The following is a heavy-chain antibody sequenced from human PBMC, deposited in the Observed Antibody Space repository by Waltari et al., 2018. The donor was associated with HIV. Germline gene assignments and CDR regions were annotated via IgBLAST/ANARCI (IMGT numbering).Heavy chain of an antibody. Sequence: QEDLVQPGAEGKKLGASVKVPCKPIGNTFSRNDINWVRQAAGQGLEWVGWMNPNSGNAGYAQKFQGRVTMTRNSSTSTAYMELSGLTSEDTAVYYCASRTKGYCPSGLCLNIDVWGQGTTVTVSS. CDR1: GNTFSRND. V-gene: IGHV1-8*02. CDR3: ASRTKGYCPSGLCLNIDV. CDR2: MNPNSGNA. J-gene: IGHJ6*02. D-gene: IGHD2-8*01.